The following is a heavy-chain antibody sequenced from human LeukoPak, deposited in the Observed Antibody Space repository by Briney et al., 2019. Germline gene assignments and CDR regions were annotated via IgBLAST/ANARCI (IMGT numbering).Heavy chain of an antibody. J-gene: IGHJ4*02. CDR2: IYTRRST. D-gene: IGHD3-3*01. CDR1: GGSINNYY. CDR3: ARVGLKGLYYDFWSGYQPHSYYFDY. V-gene: IGHV4-4*07. Sequence: SETPSLTCTVSGGSINNYYWSWIRQPAGKGLEWIGRIYTRRSTNYNPSLKSRDTMSVDTSKSQFSLKLSSVTAAATAVYYCARVGLKGLYYDFWSGYQPHSYYFDYWGQGTLVTVSS.